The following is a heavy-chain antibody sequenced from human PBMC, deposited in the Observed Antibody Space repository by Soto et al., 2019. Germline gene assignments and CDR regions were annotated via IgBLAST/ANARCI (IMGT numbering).Heavy chain of an antibody. D-gene: IGHD2-15*01. CDR3: ARGGVAADAFDI. CDR2: IIPILGIA. Sequence: QVQLVQSGAEVKKPGSSVKVSCKASGGTFSSYTISWVRQAPGQGLEWMGRIIPILGIANYAQKFQGRVTITADKSTSTAYMELSSLRSEDTTVYYCARGGVAADAFDIWGQGTMVTVSS. V-gene: IGHV1-69*02. CDR1: GGTFSSYT. J-gene: IGHJ3*02.